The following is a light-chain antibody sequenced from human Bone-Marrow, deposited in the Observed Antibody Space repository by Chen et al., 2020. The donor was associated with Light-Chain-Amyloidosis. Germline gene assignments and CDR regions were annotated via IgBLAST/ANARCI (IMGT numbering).Light chain of an antibody. CDR2: EVS. CDR1: SSDVGDYKY. V-gene: IGLV2-8*01. J-gene: IGLJ3*02. CDR3: SSYTSSSTLE. Sequence: QSALAQPPSASGSPGQSVTIPCAGTSSDVGDYKYVSWYQQHPGKAPKLMIYEVSKRPSGVPDRFSGSKSGNTASLTVSGLQAEDEADYYCSSYTSSSTLEFGGGTKLTVL.